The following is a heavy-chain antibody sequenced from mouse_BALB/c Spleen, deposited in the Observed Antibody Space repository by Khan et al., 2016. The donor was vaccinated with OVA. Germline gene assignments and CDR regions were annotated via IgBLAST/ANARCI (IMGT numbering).Heavy chain of an antibody. V-gene: IGHV5-6*01. CDR3: ADHLTGSFAY. J-gene: IGHJ3*01. Sequence: EVALVESGGALVKPGGSLKLSCAASGFTFRSYSMSWVRQTPDKRLEWVASISSGGDYTYYPVSVEGRFTISRDNAKNTLYLQMIDLKSEDTAMYYCADHLTGSFAYWGEGTLVTVSA. CDR2: ISSGGDYT. CDR1: GFTFRSYS.